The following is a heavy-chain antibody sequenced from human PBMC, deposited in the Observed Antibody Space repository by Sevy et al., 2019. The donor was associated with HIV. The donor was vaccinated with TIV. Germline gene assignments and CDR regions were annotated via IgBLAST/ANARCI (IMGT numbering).Heavy chain of an antibody. V-gene: IGHV3-30-3*01. Sequence: GGSLRLSCAASGFTFSSYAMHWVRQAPGKGLEWVAVISYDGSNKYYADSVKGRFTISRDNSKNTLYLQMNSLRAEDTAVYYCARPYYYDSSGSEKNWLDPWGQGTLVTVSS. D-gene: IGHD3-22*01. CDR3: ARPYYYDSSGSEKNWLDP. J-gene: IGHJ5*02. CDR1: GFTFSSYA. CDR2: ISYDGSNK.